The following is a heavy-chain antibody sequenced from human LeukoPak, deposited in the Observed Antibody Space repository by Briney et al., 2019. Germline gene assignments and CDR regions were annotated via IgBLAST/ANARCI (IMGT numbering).Heavy chain of an antibody. J-gene: IGHJ3*02. V-gene: IGHV1-46*01. CDR2: IDPSGGST. CDR3: ARLSQQTFDI. CDR1: GYTFTAYH. Sequence: ASVKVSCKASGYTFTAYHIHWVRQAPGQGLEWMGIIDPSGGSTSYAQKFQGRVTMTRDTSTSTVYMELSSLRSDDTAVYYCARLSQQTFDIWGQGTLVTVSS.